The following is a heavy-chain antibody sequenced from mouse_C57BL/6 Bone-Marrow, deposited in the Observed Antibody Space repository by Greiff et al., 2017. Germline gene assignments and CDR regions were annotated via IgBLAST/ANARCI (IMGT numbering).Heavy chain of an antibody. CDR2: IDPNSGGT. Sequence: QVQLQQPGAELVKPGASVKLSCKASGYTFTSYWMHWVKQRPGRGLEWIGRIDPNSGGTKYNEKFKGKATLTVDKPSSTAYMQLSSLTTEDSAVYYCAGDYYGSPPYYCDYWGQGTTLTVSS. V-gene: IGHV1-72*01. CDR3: AGDYYGSPPYYCDY. D-gene: IGHD1-1*01. J-gene: IGHJ2*01. CDR1: GYTFTSYW.